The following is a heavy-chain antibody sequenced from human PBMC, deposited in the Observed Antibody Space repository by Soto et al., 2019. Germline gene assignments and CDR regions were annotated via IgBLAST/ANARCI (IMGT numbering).Heavy chain of an antibody. J-gene: IGHJ6*02. CDR3: AKWFGELMGYYGMDV. Sequence: ASVKVSCKASGYTFTSYGISWVRQAPGQGLEWMGGIIPNFGNANYAQKFQGRVTITTDESTSTAYMELSSLRSEDTAVYYCAKWFGELMGYYGMDVWGQGTTVTVSS. V-gene: IGHV1-69*05. D-gene: IGHD3-10*01. CDR2: IIPNFGNA. CDR1: GYTFTSYG.